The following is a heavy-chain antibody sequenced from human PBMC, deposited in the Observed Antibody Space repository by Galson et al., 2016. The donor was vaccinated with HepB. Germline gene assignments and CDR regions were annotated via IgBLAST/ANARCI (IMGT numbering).Heavy chain of an antibody. V-gene: IGHV3-48*01. Sequence: SLRLSCAASGFTFSSYSMNWVRQAPGKGLEWVSYISSTSSTKYYADSVKGRFTISRDNAKNSLYLQMNSLRAEDTAVYYCARDRQEVVGRGDLIFLDYWGQGTLVTVSS. CDR3: ARDRQEVVGRGDLIFLDY. J-gene: IGHJ4*02. CDR1: GFTFSSYS. CDR2: ISSTSSTK. D-gene: IGHD3-10*01.